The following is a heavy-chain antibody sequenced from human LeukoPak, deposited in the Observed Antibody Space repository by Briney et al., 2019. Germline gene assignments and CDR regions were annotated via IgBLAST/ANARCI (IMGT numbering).Heavy chain of an antibody. D-gene: IGHD4-17*01. J-gene: IGHJ4*02. CDR2: ISSSSSYI. CDR3: ARSTVTTPLDDY. CDR1: GFTFSGYS. Sequence: GGSLRLSCAASGFTFSGYSMNWVRQAPGKGLEWVSSISSSSSYIYYADSVKGRFTISRDNAKNSLYLQMNSLRAEDTAVYYCARSTVTTPLDDYWGQGTLVTVSS. V-gene: IGHV3-21*01.